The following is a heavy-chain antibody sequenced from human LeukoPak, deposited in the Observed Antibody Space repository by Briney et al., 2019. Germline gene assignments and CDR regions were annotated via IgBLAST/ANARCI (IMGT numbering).Heavy chain of an antibody. V-gene: IGHV4-31*03. CDR2: IYYSGSA. CDR1: GDSISSGGYS. CDR3: ARVNYGSATKEDY. D-gene: IGHD3-10*01. Sequence: SETLSLTCTVSGDSISSGGYSWSWIRQHPGKGLEWIGYIYYSGSAYHNPSLKSRVTISVDTSENQFSLKLSSVTAADTAVYYCARVNYGSATKEDYWGQGTLVTVSS. J-gene: IGHJ4*02.